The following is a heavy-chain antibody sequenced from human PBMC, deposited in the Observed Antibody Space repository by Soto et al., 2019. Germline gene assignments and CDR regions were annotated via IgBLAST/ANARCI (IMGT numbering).Heavy chain of an antibody. V-gene: IGHV3-48*02. CDR2: ISSSSSPI. CDR1: GFTFSSYS. CDR3: ARDSSGYYLYYFAY. J-gene: IGHJ4*02. Sequence: EVQLVESGGGLVQPGGSLRLSWAASGFTFSSYSMNWVRQAPGKGLEWVSYISSSSSPIYYADSVKGRFTISRDNAKNSLCLKVNSLRDEDTAVYYCARDSSGYYLYYFAYWGKGNLVTVCS. D-gene: IGHD3-22*01.